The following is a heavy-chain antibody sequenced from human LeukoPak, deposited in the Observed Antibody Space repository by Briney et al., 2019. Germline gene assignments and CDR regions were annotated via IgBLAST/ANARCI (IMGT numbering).Heavy chain of an antibody. Sequence: ASVKVSCKASGYTFTNYFMRWVRQAPGQGLEWMGIINPRGGSTGYAQKFQGRITMTTDMSTRTVYMELSSLESEDTAVYYCARRDCVGDCYSNRFDPWGQGTLVTVSS. CDR3: ARRDCVGDCYSNRFDP. V-gene: IGHV1-46*01. J-gene: IGHJ5*02. CDR2: INPRGGST. CDR1: GYTFTNYF. D-gene: IGHD2-21*02.